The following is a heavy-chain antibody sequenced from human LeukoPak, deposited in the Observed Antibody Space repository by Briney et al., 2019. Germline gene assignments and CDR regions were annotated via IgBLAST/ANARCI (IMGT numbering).Heavy chain of an antibody. J-gene: IGHJ3*02. Sequence: GGSLRLSCVTSGFTFSSYGMHWVRQAPGKGLEWVAVISNDGSNKYYADSVKGRFTISRDNSKNTLYLQMNSLRAEDTAVYYCAKGRGAFDIWGQGTMVTVSS. D-gene: IGHD3-10*01. CDR1: GFTFSSYG. CDR3: AKGRGAFDI. V-gene: IGHV3-30*18. CDR2: ISNDGSNK.